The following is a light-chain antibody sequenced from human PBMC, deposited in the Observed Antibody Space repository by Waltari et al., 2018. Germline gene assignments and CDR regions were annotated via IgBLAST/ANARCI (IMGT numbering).Light chain of an antibody. V-gene: IGLV1-40*01. Sequence: QSVLTQPPSVSGAPGQRVTISCTGSSFNIGTSHDVHWYQQLPGADPKLLIYKNNNRPSGVPDRFLGTTSGTSASLTITGLQPEDEADYDCQSYDSTRGGWGVFGGGTKLTVL. J-gene: IGLJ2*01. CDR2: KNN. CDR1: SFNIGTSHD. CDR3: QSYDSTRGGWGV.